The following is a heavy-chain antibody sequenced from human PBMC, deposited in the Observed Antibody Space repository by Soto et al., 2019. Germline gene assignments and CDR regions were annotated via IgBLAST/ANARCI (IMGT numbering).Heavy chain of an antibody. CDR1: GFTFSSYG. V-gene: IGHV3-33*01. Sequence: QVQLVESGGGVVQPGRSLRLSCAASGFTFSSYGMHWVRQAPGKGLEWVAVIWYDGSNKYYADSVKGRFTISRDNSKNTLYLQMNSLRADDTAVYYCASATYDFWSGYYLPRDYYYYGMDVWGQGTTVTVSS. CDR3: ASATYDFWSGYYLPRDYYYYGMDV. J-gene: IGHJ6*02. CDR2: IWYDGSNK. D-gene: IGHD3-3*01.